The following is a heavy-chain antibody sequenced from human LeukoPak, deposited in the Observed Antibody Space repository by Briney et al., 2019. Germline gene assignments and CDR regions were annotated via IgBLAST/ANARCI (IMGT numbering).Heavy chain of an antibody. CDR1: GGSTSSYY. D-gene: IGHD5-18*01. CDR2: IYYSGST. CDR3: ARRHDTAMVSDL. V-gene: IGHV4-59*08. Sequence: KSSETLSLTCTVSGGSTSSYYWSWIRQPPGKGLEWIGYIYYSGSTNYNTSLKSRVTISVDTSKNQFSLKLRSVTAADTAVYYCARRHDTAMVSDLWGRGTLVTVSS. J-gene: IGHJ2*01.